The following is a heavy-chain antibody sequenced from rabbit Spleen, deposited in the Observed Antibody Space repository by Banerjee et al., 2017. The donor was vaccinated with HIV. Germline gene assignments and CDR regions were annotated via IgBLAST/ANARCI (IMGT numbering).Heavy chain of an antibody. CDR2: INAATAKP. Sequence: QEQLVESGGGLVKPEGSLTLTCKASAFSFSDRDVMCWVRQAPGKGLEWIACINAATAKPVYATWAKGRFTISRTSSTTVTLQMTSLTAADTATYFCARDAGSYDYIDVYFNLWGQGTLVTVS. D-gene: IGHD8-1*01. CDR3: ARDAGSYDYIDVYFNL. J-gene: IGHJ4*01. V-gene: IGHV1S45*01. CDR1: AFSFSDRDV.